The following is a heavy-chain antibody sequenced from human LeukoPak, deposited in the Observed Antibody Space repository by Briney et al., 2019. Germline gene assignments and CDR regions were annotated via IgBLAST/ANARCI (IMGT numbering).Heavy chain of an antibody. CDR2: IYYSGST. CDR3: ARVGVGATQGLDY. V-gene: IGHV4-59*12. Sequence: SSETLSLTCTVSGGSISSYFWSWIRQPPGKGLEWIGYIYYSGSTNYNPSLKSRVIISVDTSKKQFSLKLSSVTAADTAVYYCARVGVGATQGLDYWGQGTLVTVSS. CDR1: GGSISSYF. D-gene: IGHD1-26*01. J-gene: IGHJ4*02.